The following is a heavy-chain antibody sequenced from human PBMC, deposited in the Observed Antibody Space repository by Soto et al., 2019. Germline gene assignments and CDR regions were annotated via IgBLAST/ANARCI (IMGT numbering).Heavy chain of an antibody. Sequence: ASVKVSCKASGYTFTSYAMHWVRQAPGQGLEWMGWINPNSGGTNYAQKFQGRVTMTRDTSISTAYMELSRLRSDDTAVYYCARDPTHYYDSSDMDYWGQGTLVTVSS. J-gene: IGHJ4*02. V-gene: IGHV1-2*02. CDR1: GYTFTSYA. CDR2: INPNSGGT. D-gene: IGHD3-22*01. CDR3: ARDPTHYYDSSDMDY.